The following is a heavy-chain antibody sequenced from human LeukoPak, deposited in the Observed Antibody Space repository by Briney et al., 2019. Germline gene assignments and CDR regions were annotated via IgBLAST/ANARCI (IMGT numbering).Heavy chain of an antibody. J-gene: IGHJ4*02. V-gene: IGHV4-59*08. CDR2: VYYTGST. D-gene: IGHD5-24*01. CDR1: GGSISSYY. Sequence: SETLSLTCTVSGGSISSYYCSWIRQPPGKGLEWIAYVYYTGSTNYNPSLKSRVTRSVETSKNQFSLKLSSLTPEDPAVYYCARHFGDAYRRSFDFWGQGTLVTVSS. CDR3: ARHFGDAYRRSFDF.